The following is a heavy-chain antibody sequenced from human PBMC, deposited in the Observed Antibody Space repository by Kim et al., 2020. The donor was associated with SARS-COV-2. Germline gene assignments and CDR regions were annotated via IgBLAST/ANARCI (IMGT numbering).Heavy chain of an antibody. J-gene: IGHJ3*02. CDR1: GFTFTSSA. CDR2: IVVGSGNT. D-gene: IGHD3-22*01. Sequence: LVKVSCKASGFTFTSSAVQWVRQARGQRLEWIGWIVVGSGNTNYAQKFQERVTITRDMSTSTAYMELSSLRSEDTAVYYCAAAVYYDSSGYYYSGSESFDIWGQGTMVTVSS. CDR3: AAAVYYDSSGYYYSGSESFDI. V-gene: IGHV1-58*01.